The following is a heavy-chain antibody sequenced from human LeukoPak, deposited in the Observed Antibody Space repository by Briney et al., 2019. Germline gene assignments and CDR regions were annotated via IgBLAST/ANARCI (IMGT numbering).Heavy chain of an antibody. CDR3: ARDLHDRSSSWYGGYYFDY. D-gene: IGHD6-13*01. CDR1: GYTFTSYG. Sequence: ASVKVSCKASGYTFTSYGISWVRQAPGQGLEWMGWISAYSGNTNYAQKLQGRVTMTTDTSTSTAYMELRSLRSDDTAVYYCARDLHDRSSSWYGGYYFDYWGQGTLVTVSS. J-gene: IGHJ4*02. V-gene: IGHV1-18*01. CDR2: ISAYSGNT.